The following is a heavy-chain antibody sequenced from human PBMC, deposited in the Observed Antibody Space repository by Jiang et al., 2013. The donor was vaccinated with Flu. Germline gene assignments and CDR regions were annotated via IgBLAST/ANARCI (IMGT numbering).Heavy chain of an antibody. CDR1: GSFSGYY. CDR2: INHSGST. CDR3: ARFYYGSGSPYFDS. Sequence: GSFSGYYWNWIRQPPGKGLEWIGEINHSGSTDYNPSLKSRVTISADTSKKQFSLKLSSVTAADTAVYYCARFYYGSGSPYFDSWGQGTLVSVSS. D-gene: IGHD3-10*01. J-gene: IGHJ4*02. V-gene: IGHV4-34*01.